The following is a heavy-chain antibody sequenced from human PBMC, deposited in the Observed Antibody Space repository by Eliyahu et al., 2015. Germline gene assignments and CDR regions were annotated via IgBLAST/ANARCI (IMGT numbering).Heavy chain of an antibody. CDR2: IKEDGSAK. CDR3: ARRKNHNSIFDS. Sequence: EVLLVESGGSLVQPGGSLXLSCAASGFAFPYSWMTWVRQAPGKGLEWVANIKEDGSAKYYVNSVSGRLTISRDNAQNSLYLQMDSLRVEDTAVYFCARRKNHNSIFDSWGHGTLVTVSS. J-gene: IGHJ4*01. CDR1: GFAFPYSW. V-gene: IGHV3-7*01. D-gene: IGHD1-14*01.